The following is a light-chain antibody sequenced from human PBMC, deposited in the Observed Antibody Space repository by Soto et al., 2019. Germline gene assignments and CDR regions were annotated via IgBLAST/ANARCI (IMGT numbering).Light chain of an antibody. CDR2: DAS. J-gene: IGKJ5*01. CDR3: QQRSNRPLT. CDR1: QSISSNY. V-gene: IGKV3D-20*02. Sequence: EIVLTQSPATLSLSPGERATLSCRASQSISSNYLAWYQQKPGQAPRLLIYDASSRATGIPDRFSGSGSGTDFTLTISSLDPEDFAVYYCQQRSNRPLTFGQGTRLEIK.